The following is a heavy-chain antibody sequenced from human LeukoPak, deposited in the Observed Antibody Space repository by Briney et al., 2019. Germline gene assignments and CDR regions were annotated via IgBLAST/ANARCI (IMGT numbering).Heavy chain of an antibody. J-gene: IGHJ5*02. V-gene: IGHV4-31*03. CDR2: IYYSGST. Sequence: SQSLSLTCTVSGGSISSGGYYWSWIRQHPGKGLEWIGYIYYSGSTYYNPSLKSRVTISVDTSKNQFSLKLSSVTAADTAVYYCARDATSYGSGRWTYNWFDPWGQGTLVTVSS. D-gene: IGHD3-10*01. CDR3: ARDATSYGSGRWTYNWFDP. CDR1: GGSISSGGYY.